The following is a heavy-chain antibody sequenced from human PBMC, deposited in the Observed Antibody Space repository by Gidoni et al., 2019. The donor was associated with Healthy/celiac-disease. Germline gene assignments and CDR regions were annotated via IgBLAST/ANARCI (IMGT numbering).Heavy chain of an antibody. CDR1: GGSISSGGYS. V-gene: IGHV4-30-2*01. D-gene: IGHD3-10*01. J-gene: IGHJ4*02. CDR2: IYHSGST. CDR3: ARDMSSGAFDY. Sequence: QLQLQESGSGLVKPSQTLSLTCAASGGSISSGGYSWSWIRQPPGKGLEWIGYIYHSGSTHYNPSLKSRVTISVDRSKNQFSLKLSSVTAADTAVYYCARDMSSGAFDYWGQGTLVTVSS.